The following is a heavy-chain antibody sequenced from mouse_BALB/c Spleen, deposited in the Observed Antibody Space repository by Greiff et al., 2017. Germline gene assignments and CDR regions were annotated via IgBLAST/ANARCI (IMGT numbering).Heavy chain of an antibody. J-gene: IGHJ1*01. Sequence: EVQVVESGGGLVKPGGSLKLSCAASGFTFSSYAMSWVRQTPEKRLEWVASISSGGSTYYPDSVKGRFTISRDNARNILYLQMSSLRSEDSAMYYCARVGSSSWYFDVWGEGTTVTVSS. V-gene: IGHV5-6-5*01. CDR2: ISSGGST. D-gene: IGHD1-1*01. CDR3: ARVGSSSWYFDV. CDR1: GFTFSSYA.